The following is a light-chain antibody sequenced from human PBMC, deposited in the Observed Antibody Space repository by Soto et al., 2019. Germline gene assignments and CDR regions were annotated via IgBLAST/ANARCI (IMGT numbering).Light chain of an antibody. CDR2: DAS. Sequence: EIVLTQSPATLSLSPGERATLSCRASQSVSSYLAWYQQKPGQAPRLLIYDASNRATGIPARFSGSGSGTDITLTICSLEPEDFAVYYCQQRSNWPYTFGQGTKLEIK. CDR1: QSVSSY. J-gene: IGKJ2*01. CDR3: QQRSNWPYT. V-gene: IGKV3-11*01.